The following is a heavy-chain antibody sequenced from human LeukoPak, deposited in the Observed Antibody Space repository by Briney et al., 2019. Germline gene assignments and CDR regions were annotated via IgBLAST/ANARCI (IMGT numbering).Heavy chain of an antibody. D-gene: IGHD3-22*01. CDR1: GFTFSDSY. CDR2: ISGSGGST. V-gene: IGHV3-23*01. J-gene: IGHJ4*02. CDR3: AKGSDYYDSSGYPSDY. Sequence: GGSLRLSCAASGFTFSDSYMSWIRQAPGKGLECVSAISGSGGSTYYADSVKGRFTISRDNSKNTLYLQMNSLRAEDTAVYYCAKGSDYYDSSGYPSDYWGQGTLVTVSS.